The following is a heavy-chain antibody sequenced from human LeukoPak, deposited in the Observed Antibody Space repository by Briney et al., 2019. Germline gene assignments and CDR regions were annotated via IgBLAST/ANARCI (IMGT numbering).Heavy chain of an antibody. J-gene: IGHJ4*02. CDR1: GFIFSNYA. D-gene: IGHD1-1*01. Sequence: GGSLRLSCEASGFIFSNYAMSWVRQAPGKGLVWVSHINTDGSSTTYADSVKGRFTISRDNAKKTLYLQMNSLRAEDTAVYYCARGGPLARTTDYWGQGTLVTVSS. CDR2: INTDGSST. V-gene: IGHV3-74*01. CDR3: ARGGPLARTTDY.